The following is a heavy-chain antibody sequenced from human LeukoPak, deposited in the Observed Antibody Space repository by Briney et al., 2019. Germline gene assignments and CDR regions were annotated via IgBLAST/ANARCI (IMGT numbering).Heavy chain of an antibody. CDR3: ARDSSPYDFWSGYLPYYYGMDV. CDR1: GGSISSGDYY. J-gene: IGHJ6*02. D-gene: IGHD3-3*01. CDR2: IYYSGST. Sequence: SETLSLTCTVSGGSISSGDYYWIWIRQPPGKGLEWIGYIYYSGSTNYNPSLKRRVTISVDTSKNQFSLKLSSVTAADTAVYYCARDSSPYDFWSGYLPYYYGMDVWGQGTTVTVSS. V-gene: IGHV4-61*08.